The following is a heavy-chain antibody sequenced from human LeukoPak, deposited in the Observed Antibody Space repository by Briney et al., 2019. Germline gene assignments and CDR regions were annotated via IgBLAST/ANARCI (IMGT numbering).Heavy chain of an antibody. J-gene: IGHJ6*04. CDR2: ISYDGSNK. CDR3: AKDLQLGDIVVVPGFPMDV. CDR1: GFTFSSYG. D-gene: IGHD2-2*01. Sequence: PGGSLRLSCAPSGFTFSSYGMHWVRQAPGKGLEWVAFISYDGSNKYYADSVKGRFTISRDNSKNTLYLQMNSLRAEDTAVYYCAKDLQLGDIVVVPGFPMDVWGKGTTLPVPS. V-gene: IGHV3-30*18.